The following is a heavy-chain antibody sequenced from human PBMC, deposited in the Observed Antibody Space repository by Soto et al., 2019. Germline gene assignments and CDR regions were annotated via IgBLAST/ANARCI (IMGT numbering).Heavy chain of an antibody. CDR2: INHSGST. CDR3: ASSGPVRGVSNWFDP. Sequence: SETLSLTCAVYGGSFSGYYWSWIRQPPGKGLEWIGEINHSGSTNYNPSLKSRVTISVDTSKNQFSLKLSSVTAADTAVYYCASSGPVRGVSNWFDPWGHGTLVTVSS. D-gene: IGHD3-10*01. V-gene: IGHV4-34*01. J-gene: IGHJ5*02. CDR1: GGSFSGYY.